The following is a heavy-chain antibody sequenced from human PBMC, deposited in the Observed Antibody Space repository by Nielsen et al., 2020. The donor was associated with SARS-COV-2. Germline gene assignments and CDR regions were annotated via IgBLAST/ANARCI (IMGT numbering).Heavy chain of an antibody. Sequence: SCAASGFTVSSNYMSWVRQAPGKGLEWVSVIYSGGSTYYADSVKGRFTISRDNSKNTLYLQMNSLRAEDTALYYCAKDRDYYYGMDVWGQGTTVTVSS. J-gene: IGHJ6*02. CDR1: GFTVSSNY. V-gene: IGHV3-53*05. CDR2: IYSGGST. D-gene: IGHD5-24*01. CDR3: AKDRDYYYGMDV.